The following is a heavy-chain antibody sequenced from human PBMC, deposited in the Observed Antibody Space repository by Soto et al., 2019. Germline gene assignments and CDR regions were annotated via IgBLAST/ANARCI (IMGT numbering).Heavy chain of an antibody. D-gene: IGHD6-19*01. Sequence: EVRLLEAGGGLKQPGGSLRLSCAASGLTFKESAMNWVRQAPGKGLGWVASISDTGASTWYAESVRGRLSISRDNSKNTLYLQMNSLRGEDTAVYYCAKGRGSGWAWYFDNWGQGTLVTVSS. J-gene: IGHJ4*02. CDR2: ISDTGAST. CDR3: AKGRGSGWAWYFDN. V-gene: IGHV3-23*01. CDR1: GLTFKESA.